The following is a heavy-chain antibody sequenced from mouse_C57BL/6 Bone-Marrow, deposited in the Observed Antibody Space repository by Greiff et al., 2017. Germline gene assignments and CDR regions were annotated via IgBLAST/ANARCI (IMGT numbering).Heavy chain of an antibody. CDR2: IWRGGST. V-gene: IGHV2-5*01. D-gene: IGHD1-1*01. Sequence: VQWVESGPGLVQPSQSLSITCTVSGFSLTSYGVHWVRQSPGKGLEWLGVIWRGGSTDYNAAFMSRLSITKDNSKSQVFFKMNSLQADDTAIYYCAKKTVVAYWYFDVWGTGTTVTVSS. J-gene: IGHJ1*03. CDR1: GFSLTSYG. CDR3: AKKTVVAYWYFDV.